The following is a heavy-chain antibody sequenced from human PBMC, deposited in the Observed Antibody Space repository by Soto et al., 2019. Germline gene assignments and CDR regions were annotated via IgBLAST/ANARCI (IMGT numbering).Heavy chain of an antibody. J-gene: IGHJ3*02. CDR1: GFTFSSYG. V-gene: IGHV3-30*18. Sequence: QVQLVESGGGVVQPGRSLRLSCAASGFTFSSYGMHWVRQAPGKGLEWVAVISYDGSNKYYADSVKGRFTISRDNSKNTLHLQMNSLRAEDTAVYYCAKSECPIGPGAFDIWGQGTMVTVSS. D-gene: IGHD2-15*01. CDR3: AKSECPIGPGAFDI. CDR2: ISYDGSNK.